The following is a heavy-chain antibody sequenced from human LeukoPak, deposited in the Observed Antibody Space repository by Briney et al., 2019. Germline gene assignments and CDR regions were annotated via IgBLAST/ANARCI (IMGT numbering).Heavy chain of an antibody. D-gene: IGHD1-26*01. CDR1: GYTLTGYY. J-gene: IGHJ2*01. CDR3: AASIVGATYRYWYFDL. V-gene: IGHV1-2*02. Sequence: ASVKVSCKASGYTLTGYYMHWVRQAPGQGLEWMGWINPNSGGTNYAQKFQGRVTMTRDTSISTAYMELSRLGSDDTAVYYCAASIVGATYRYWYFDLWGRGTLVTVSS. CDR2: INPNSGGT.